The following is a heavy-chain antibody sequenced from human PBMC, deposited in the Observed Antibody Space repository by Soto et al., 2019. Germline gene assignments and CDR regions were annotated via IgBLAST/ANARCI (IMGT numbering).Heavy chain of an antibody. J-gene: IGHJ4*02. D-gene: IGHD3-10*01. Sequence: VGSLRLSCATSGFTFYTYGMNWVRQAPGKGLEWVSGITSGGTSTFYADSVKGRFAITRDNSKNMLYLQMNRLTADDTAVYYCAKNGGERGQGTLVTVSS. CDR3: AKNGGE. CDR2: ITSGGTST. CDR1: GFTFYTYG. V-gene: IGHV3-23*01.